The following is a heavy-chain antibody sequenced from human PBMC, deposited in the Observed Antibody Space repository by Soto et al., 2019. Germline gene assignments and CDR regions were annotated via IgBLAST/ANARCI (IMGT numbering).Heavy chain of an antibody. CDR2: IKQDGSEK. J-gene: IGHJ5*02. Sequence: GGSLRLSCAASGFTFSSYWMSWVRQAPGKGLEWVANIKQDGSEKYYVDSVKGRFTISRDNAKNSLYLQMNSLRAEDTAVYYCARAPGIAAAGTSAWFDPWGQGTLVTVSS. V-gene: IGHV3-7*01. CDR3: ARAPGIAAAGTSAWFDP. CDR1: GFTFSSYW. D-gene: IGHD6-13*01.